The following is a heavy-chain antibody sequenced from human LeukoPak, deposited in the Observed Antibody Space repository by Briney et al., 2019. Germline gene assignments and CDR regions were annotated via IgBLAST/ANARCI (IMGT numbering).Heavy chain of an antibody. CDR1: GGSISSSSYY. Sequence: PSETLSLTCTVSGGSISSSSYYWGWIRQPPGKGLEWIGSIYYSGSTYYNPSLKSRVTISVDTSKNQFSLKLSSVTAADTAVYYCARETGRTMIAGWGQGTLVTVSS. D-gene: IGHD3-22*01. CDR3: ARETGRTMIAG. CDR2: IYYSGST. J-gene: IGHJ4*02. V-gene: IGHV4-39*07.